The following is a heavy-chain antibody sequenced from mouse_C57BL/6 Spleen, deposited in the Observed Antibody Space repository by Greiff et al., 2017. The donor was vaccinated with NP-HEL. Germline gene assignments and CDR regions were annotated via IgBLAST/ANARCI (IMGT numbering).Heavy chain of an antibody. V-gene: IGHV1-80*01. CDR1: GYAFSSYW. D-gene: IGHD2-1*01. Sequence: QVQLKQSGAELVKPGASVKISCKASGYAFSSYWMNWVKQRPGKGLEWIGQIYPGDGDTNYNGKFKGKATLTADKSSSTAYMQLSSLTSEDSAVYFCASDGNYVWYFDGWGTGTTVTVAS. CDR3: ASDGNYVWYFDG. CDR2: IYPGDGDT. J-gene: IGHJ1*03.